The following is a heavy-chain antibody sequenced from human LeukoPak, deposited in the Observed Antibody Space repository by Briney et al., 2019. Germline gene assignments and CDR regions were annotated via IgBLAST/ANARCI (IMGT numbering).Heavy chain of an antibody. J-gene: IGHJ4*02. CDR3: AKDLMSYDFWSAYPSDYFDY. D-gene: IGHD3-3*01. CDR2: ISSSGSTI. V-gene: IGHV3-11*01. Sequence: GRSLRLSCAASGFPFNDYYMTWIRQAPGKGLEWVSHISSSGSTIYYADSVKGRFIISRDNAKNSLYLQMYSLRAEDTAVYYCAKDLMSYDFWSAYPSDYFDYWGQGTLVTVSS. CDR1: GFPFNDYY.